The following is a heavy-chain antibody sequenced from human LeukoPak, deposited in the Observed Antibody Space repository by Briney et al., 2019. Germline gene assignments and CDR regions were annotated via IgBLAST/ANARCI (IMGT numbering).Heavy chain of an antibody. CDR3: ARDGDGDYVFSYYFDY. CDR2: MYYSGST. Sequence: SETLSLTCTVSGVSISSYYWSWIRQPPGKGLEWIGYMYYSGSTNYNPSLKSRVTISVDMSKNQVSLKLSSVTAADTAVYYCARDGDGDYVFSYYFDYWGQGTLVTVSS. CDR1: GVSISSYY. D-gene: IGHD4-17*01. J-gene: IGHJ4*02. V-gene: IGHV4-59*01.